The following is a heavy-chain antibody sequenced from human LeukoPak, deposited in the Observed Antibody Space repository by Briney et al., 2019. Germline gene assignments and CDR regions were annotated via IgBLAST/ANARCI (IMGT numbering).Heavy chain of an antibody. Sequence: GGSLRLSCAASGSTFSSYAMSWVRQAPGKGLEWVSAISGSGGSTYYANSVKGRFTISRDNSKNTLYLQMNSLRAEDTAVYYCAKDRVFYSSGWCFDYWGQGTLVTVSS. CDR3: AKDRVFYSSGWCFDY. J-gene: IGHJ4*02. CDR2: ISGSGGST. D-gene: IGHD6-19*01. V-gene: IGHV3-23*01. CDR1: GSTFSSYA.